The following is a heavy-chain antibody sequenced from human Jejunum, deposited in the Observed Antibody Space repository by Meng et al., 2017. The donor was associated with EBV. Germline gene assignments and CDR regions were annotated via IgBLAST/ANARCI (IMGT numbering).Heavy chain of an antibody. Sequence: EVQLGESGGGLVQPGDSLRLSCAASGFTLSSYWMHWVRQAPGKGLVWVSRINSDGSKTNYADSVKGRFTISRDIAKNTLCLQLNSLRADDTAVYYCVRGPPPDTWGQGTLVTVSS. J-gene: IGHJ5*02. CDR3: VRGPPPDT. CDR1: GFTLSSYW. CDR2: INSDGSKT. V-gene: IGHV3-74*01.